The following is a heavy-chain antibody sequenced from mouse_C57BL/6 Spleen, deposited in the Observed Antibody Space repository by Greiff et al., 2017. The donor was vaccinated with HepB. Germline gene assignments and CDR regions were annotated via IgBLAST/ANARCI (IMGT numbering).Heavy chain of an antibody. D-gene: IGHD3-1*01. Sequence: DVMLVESGGGLVKPGGSLKLSCAASGFTFSSYTMSWVRQTPEKRLEWVATISGGGGNTYYPDSVKGRFTISRDNAKNTLYLQMSSLRSEDTALYYCARQGLAYAMDYWGQGTSVTVSS. CDR1: GFTFSSYT. CDR3: ARQGLAYAMDY. V-gene: IGHV5-9*01. CDR2: ISGGGGNT. J-gene: IGHJ4*01.